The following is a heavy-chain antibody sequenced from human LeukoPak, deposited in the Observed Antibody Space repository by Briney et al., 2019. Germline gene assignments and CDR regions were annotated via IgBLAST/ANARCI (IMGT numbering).Heavy chain of an antibody. CDR1: GGSIWCLY. J-gene: IGHJ5*01. D-gene: IGHD3-22*01. CDR2: IYDTGST. CDR3: ARDGTSRYDSSGYYPYNCFDP. Sequence: PSETLSLTCTVSGGSIWCLYWGWSRQPPGKGLEWIGYIYDTGSTNYNPSLKSRVTISVDTSKNQFSLKVRSVTAADTAMYYCARDGTSRYDSSGYYPYNCFDPWGQGTLVTVSS. V-gene: IGHV4-59*01.